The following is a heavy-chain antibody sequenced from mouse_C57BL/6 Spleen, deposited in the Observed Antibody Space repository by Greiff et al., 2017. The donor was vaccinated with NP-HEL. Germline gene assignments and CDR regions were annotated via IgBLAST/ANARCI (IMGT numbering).Heavy chain of an antibody. V-gene: IGHV14-1*01. Sequence: EVQLQQSGAELVRPGASVKLSCTASGFNIKDYYMHWVKQRPEQGLEWIGRIEPEDGDTEYAPKFQGKATMTADTSSNTAYQELSRLTSEDTAVYYDTGVGITTVVATGTLDRVDYWGQGTSVTVSS. D-gene: IGHD1-1*01. CDR3: TGVGITTVVATGTLDRVDY. J-gene: IGHJ4*01. CDR1: GFNIKDYY. CDR2: IEPEDGDT.